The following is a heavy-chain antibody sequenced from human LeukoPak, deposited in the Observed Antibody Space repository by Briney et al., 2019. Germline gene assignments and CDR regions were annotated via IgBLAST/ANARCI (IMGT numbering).Heavy chain of an antibody. CDR2: IYYSGST. V-gene: IGHV4-59*08. Sequence: SETLSLTCTVSGGSISSYYWSWIRQPPGKGLEWIGYIYYSGSTNYNPSLKSRVTISVDTSKNQFSLKLSSVTAADTAVYYCARLRRRRAFDIWGQGTMVTVSS. CDR1: GGSISSYY. J-gene: IGHJ3*02. CDR3: ARLRRRRAFDI.